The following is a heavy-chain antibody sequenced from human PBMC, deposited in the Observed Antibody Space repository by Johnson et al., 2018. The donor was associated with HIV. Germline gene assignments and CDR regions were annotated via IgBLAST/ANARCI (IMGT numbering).Heavy chain of an antibody. Sequence: VLLVESGGGVVQPGGSLRLSCAASGFTFSSYWMSCVRQAPGKGLEWVANIKQDGSNKYYADSVKGRFTISRDNSKNTLYLQMNSLRAEDTAVYYCAKGGCSGGSCYSFTDAFDIWVQGTMVTVSS. J-gene: IGHJ3*02. D-gene: IGHD2-15*01. CDR1: GFTFSSYW. CDR3: AKGGCSGGSCYSFTDAFDI. V-gene: IGHV3-7*01. CDR2: IKQDGSNK.